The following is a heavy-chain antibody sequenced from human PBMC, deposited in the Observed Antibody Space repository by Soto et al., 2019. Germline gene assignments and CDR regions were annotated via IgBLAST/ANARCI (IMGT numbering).Heavy chain of an antibody. V-gene: IGHV3-21*01. CDR1: GFTFSSYS. CDR2: ISSSSSYI. Sequence: GGSLRLSCAASGFTFSSYSMNWVRQAPGKGLEWVSSISSSSSYIYYADSVKGRFTISRDNAKNSLYLQMNSLRAEDTAVYYCARSGPSSGYKDSQAFDYWGQGTLVTVSS. J-gene: IGHJ4*02. D-gene: IGHD3-22*01. CDR3: ARSGPSSGYKDSQAFDY.